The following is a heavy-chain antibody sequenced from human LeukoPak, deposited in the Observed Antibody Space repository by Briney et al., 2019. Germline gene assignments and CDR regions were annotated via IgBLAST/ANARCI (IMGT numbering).Heavy chain of an antibody. V-gene: IGHV3-30-3*01. D-gene: IGHD2-2*01. CDR2: ISYDGSNE. CDR3: AKVNSRIVVVPADDY. J-gene: IGHJ4*02. CDR1: GFTFSSYA. Sequence: GGSLRLSCAASGFTFSSYAMHWVRQAPGKGLEWVAVISYDGSNEYYADSVKGRFTISRDNSKNTLYLQMNSLRAEDTAVYYCAKVNSRIVVVPADDYWGQGTLVTVSS.